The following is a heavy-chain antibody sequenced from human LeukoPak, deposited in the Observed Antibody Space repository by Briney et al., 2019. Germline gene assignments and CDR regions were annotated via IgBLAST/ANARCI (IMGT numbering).Heavy chain of an antibody. J-gene: IGHJ4*02. D-gene: IGHD3-3*01. CDR1: GGSISSYY. V-gene: IGHV4-59*01. Sequence: SETLSLTCTVSGGSISSYYWSWIRQPPGKGLEWIGYIYYSGSTNYNPSLKSRVTISVDTSKNQFSLKLSSVTAADTAVYYCATSPDFWSGSYFDYWGQGTLVTVSS. CDR3: ATSPDFWSGSYFDY. CDR2: IYYSGST.